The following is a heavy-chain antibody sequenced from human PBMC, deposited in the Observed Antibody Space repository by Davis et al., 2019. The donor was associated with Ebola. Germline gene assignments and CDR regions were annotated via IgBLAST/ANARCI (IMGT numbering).Heavy chain of an antibody. CDR3: ARGVSGY. Sequence: ASVKVSCKASGYTFTSYAMHWVRQAPGQGLEWMGWINPNSGVTHSAQKFQGRVTMTRDTSISTAYMELTRLTSDDTAVYYCARGVSGYWGQGTLVTVSS. J-gene: IGHJ4*02. D-gene: IGHD3-10*01. CDR2: INPNSGVT. CDR1: GYTFTSYA. V-gene: IGHV1-2*02.